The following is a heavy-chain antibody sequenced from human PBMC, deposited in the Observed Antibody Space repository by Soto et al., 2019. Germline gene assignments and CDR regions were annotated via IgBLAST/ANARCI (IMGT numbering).Heavy chain of an antibody. Sequence: SVKVSCKASGDTFTSYVISWVRQAPGQGLEGMGGIIPIFGTANYEQKSHGRVTITAEESKSTEEMELRSLRSEDTAVYYCARETLGEQKQLWHPTWYYFDSWGQGTLLTVSS. CDR1: GDTFTSYV. CDR2: IIPIFGTA. CDR3: ARETLGEQKQLWHPTWYYFDS. V-gene: IGHV1-69*13. J-gene: IGHJ4*02. D-gene: IGHD3-16*01.